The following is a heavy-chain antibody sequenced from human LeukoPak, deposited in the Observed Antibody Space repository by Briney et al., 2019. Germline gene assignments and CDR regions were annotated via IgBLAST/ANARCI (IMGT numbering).Heavy chain of an antibody. V-gene: IGHV1-18*01. CDR1: GYTFTSYG. CDR2: ISPYNGKT. D-gene: IGHD3-22*01. Sequence: ASVKVSCKASGYTFTSYGVNWVRQAPGQGLERMGWISPYNGKTKYGQKFHSRVTLTTDTSTSTAYMEVTSLTSDDTAVYFCARGYYYDSSGAQMGEWTGLHWGQGTLVTVSS. CDR3: ARGYYYDSSGAQMGEWTGLH. J-gene: IGHJ4*02.